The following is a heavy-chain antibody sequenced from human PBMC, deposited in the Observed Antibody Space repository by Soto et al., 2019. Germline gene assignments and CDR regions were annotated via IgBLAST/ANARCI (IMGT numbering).Heavy chain of an antibody. CDR1: GFSLNTRGVG. CDR2: IYWDDDK. V-gene: IGHV2-5*02. D-gene: IGHD6-19*01. J-gene: IGHJ4*02. Sequence: QITLKESGPTLVKPTQTLTLTCTFSGFSLNTRGVGVGWIRQPPGKALEWLALIYWDDDKRYSPSLNRRLTVTNATSRNQVVLTMTNMDPLDTATYYCAHSPDELYSGSLESWGQGTLVTVSS. CDR3: AHSPDELYSGSLES.